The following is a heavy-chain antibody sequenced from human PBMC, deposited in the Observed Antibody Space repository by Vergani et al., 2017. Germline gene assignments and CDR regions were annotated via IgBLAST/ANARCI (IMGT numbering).Heavy chain of an antibody. Sequence: QVTLKESGPVLVKPTETLTLTCTVSGFSLSNARMGVSWIRQPPGKALEWLAHIFSNDEKSYSTSLESRLTISKDTSKSQVVLTMTNMDPVDTATYYCAHSVGATTNYYYGMDVWGQGTTVTVSS. CDR1: GFSLSNARMG. CDR2: IFSNDEK. V-gene: IGHV2-26*01. J-gene: IGHJ6*02. CDR3: AHSVGATTNYYYGMDV. D-gene: IGHD1-26*01.